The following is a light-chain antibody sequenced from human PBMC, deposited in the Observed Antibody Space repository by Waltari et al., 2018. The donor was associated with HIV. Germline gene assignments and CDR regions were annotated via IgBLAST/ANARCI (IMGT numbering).Light chain of an antibody. V-gene: IGLV3-21*04. J-gene: IGLJ3*02. CDR1: NIGGKS. CDR3: HVWDRRSDVV. Sequence: SYVLTQPPSVSVAPGMTATITCGGDNIGGKSVHWYQQKPGQAPVVVTYDDRVRPSGIPERFSGSNSGNTATLTISRVEVGDEADYSCHVWDRRSDVVFGGGTKLTVL. CDR2: DDR.